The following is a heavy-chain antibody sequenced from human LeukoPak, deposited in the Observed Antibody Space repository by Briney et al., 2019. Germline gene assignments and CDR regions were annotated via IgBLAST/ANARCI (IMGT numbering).Heavy chain of an antibody. CDR3: ANHDYGDYTRYYYYYMDV. D-gene: IGHD4-17*01. CDR1: GGSISSYY. V-gene: IGHV4-4*07. Sequence: SETPSLTCTVSGGSISSYYWSWIRQPAGKGLEWIGRIYTSGSTNYNPSLKSRVTMSVDTSKNQFSLKLSSVTAADTAVYYCANHDYGDYTRYYYYYMDVWGKGTTVTISS. J-gene: IGHJ6*03. CDR2: IYTSGST.